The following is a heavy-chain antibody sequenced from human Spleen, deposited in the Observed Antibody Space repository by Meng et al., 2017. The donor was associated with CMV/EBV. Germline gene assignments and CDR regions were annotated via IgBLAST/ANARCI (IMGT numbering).Heavy chain of an antibody. D-gene: IGHD3-22*01. CDR3: ARVAGKYYYDKSGFDY. J-gene: IGHJ4*02. CDR2: INPNSGAT. V-gene: IGHV1-2*02. CDR1: YTFTGYY. Sequence: YTFTGYYIHWVRQAPGQGLEWMGWINPNSGATNYAQKFQGRVTMTRDTSISTAYIDLSRLRSDDTAVYYCARVAGKYYYDKSGFDYWGQGTLVTVSS.